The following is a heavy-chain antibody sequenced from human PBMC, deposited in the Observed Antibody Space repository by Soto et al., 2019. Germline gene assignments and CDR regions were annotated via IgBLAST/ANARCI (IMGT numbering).Heavy chain of an antibody. CDR3: AKTTAGRGYFDP. CDR1: GESLSGGVDY. Sequence: QVVLQESGPGLLKPSQTLSLTCTVSGESLSGGVDYWSWIRQSSGGGLEWIGYVFHTGRTSYNPSLKSRVTISAETSKNQFSLRLTSLTAADTAVYYCAKTTAGRGYFDPWGHGSPVTVSS. D-gene: IGHD4-17*01. CDR2: VFHTGRT. V-gene: IGHV4-31*03. J-gene: IGHJ4*01.